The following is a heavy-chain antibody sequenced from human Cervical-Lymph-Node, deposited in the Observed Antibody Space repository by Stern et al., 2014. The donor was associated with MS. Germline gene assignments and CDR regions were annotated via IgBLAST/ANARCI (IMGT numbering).Heavy chain of an antibody. CDR3: ARYYYDSSGYYFLFDY. CDR2: IYYSGRT. V-gene: IGHV4-59*01. Sequence: QLQLQESGPGLVKPSETLSLTCTVSGGSISSYYWSWIRQPPGKGLEWIGYIYYSGRTNCKPSLTSRFSLPAAKSINQLSLKLSSVTAADTAVYYCARYYYDSSGYYFLFDYWGQGTLVTVSS. D-gene: IGHD3-22*01. J-gene: IGHJ4*02. CDR1: GGSISSYY.